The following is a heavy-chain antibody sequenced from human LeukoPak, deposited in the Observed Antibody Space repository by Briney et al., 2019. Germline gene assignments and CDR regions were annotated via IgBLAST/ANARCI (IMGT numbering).Heavy chain of an antibody. V-gene: IGHV3-23*01. CDR1: GFTFSNYA. Sequence: GGSLRLSCAASGFTFSNYAVSWVRQAPGKGLEWVSAISGSGGSTYYADSVKGRFTISRDNSKNTLYLQMNSLRAEDTAVYYCAKDTAVAGTDYFDYWGQGTLVTVSS. CDR3: AKDTAVAGTDYFDY. D-gene: IGHD6-19*01. CDR2: ISGSGGST. J-gene: IGHJ4*02.